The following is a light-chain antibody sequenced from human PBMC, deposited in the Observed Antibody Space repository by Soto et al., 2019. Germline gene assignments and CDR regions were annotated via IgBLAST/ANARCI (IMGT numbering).Light chain of an antibody. Sequence: PVLTQSPSASASLGASVKLTCTLSSGHSSYAIAWHQQQPEKGPRYLMKLNSDGSHSKGDGIPDRFSGSSSGAERYLTISSFQSEDEADYYCQTWGTGIPPVVFGGGTKVTVL. CDR3: QTWGTGIPPVV. J-gene: IGLJ2*01. CDR2: LNSDGSH. CDR1: SGHSSYA. V-gene: IGLV4-69*01.